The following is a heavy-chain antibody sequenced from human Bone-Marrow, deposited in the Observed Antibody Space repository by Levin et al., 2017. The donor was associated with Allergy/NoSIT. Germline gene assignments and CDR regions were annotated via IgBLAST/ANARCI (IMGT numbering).Heavy chain of an antibody. D-gene: IGHD6-13*01. CDR2: IFGSGSDT. V-gene: IGHV3-23*01. CDR1: GFTFSNYA. CDR3: AKEAAAAGVGYFDS. J-gene: IGHJ4*02. Sequence: LSLTCAASGFTFSNYAMTWVRQAPGKGLEWISAIFGSGSDTFYSDSVKGRFTTSRDNSRNTLYLQMNSLRAEDTAIYYCAKEAAAAGVGYFDSWGQGTLVTVS.